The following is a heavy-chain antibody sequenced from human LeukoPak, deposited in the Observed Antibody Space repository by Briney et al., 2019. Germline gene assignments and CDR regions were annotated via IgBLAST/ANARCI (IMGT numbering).Heavy chain of an antibody. V-gene: IGHV3-48*03. J-gene: IGHJ6*04. Sequence: GGSLRLSCAASGFTFSSYEMNWVRQAPGKGLEWVSYISGSGSTIYYADSVKGRFTISRDNAKNSLYLQMNSLRAEDTAVYYCATGAGQHHSYYYYGMDVWGKGTTVTVSS. D-gene: IGHD1-14*01. CDR1: GFTFSSYE. CDR3: ATGAGQHHSYYYYGMDV. CDR2: ISGSGSTI.